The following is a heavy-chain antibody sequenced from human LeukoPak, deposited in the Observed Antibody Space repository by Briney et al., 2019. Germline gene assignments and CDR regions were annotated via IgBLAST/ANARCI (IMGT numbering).Heavy chain of an antibody. V-gene: IGHV3-30-3*01. CDR2: ISYDGSNK. D-gene: IGHD3-10*01. CDR1: GFTFSSYA. CDR3: AREFYGSGSYANFDY. J-gene: IGHJ4*02. Sequence: GGSLRLSCAASGFTFSSYAMHWVRQAPGKGLEWVAVISYDGSNKYYADSVKGRFTISRDNSKNTLYLQMNSLRAEDTAVYYCAREFYGSGSYANFDYWGQGTLVTVSS.